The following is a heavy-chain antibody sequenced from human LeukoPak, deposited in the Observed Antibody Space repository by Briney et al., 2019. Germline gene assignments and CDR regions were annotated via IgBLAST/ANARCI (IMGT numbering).Heavy chain of an antibody. D-gene: IGHD3-22*01. Sequence: GGSLRLSCAASGFTFSSYSMNWVRQAPGKGLEWVSSISSSSSYIYYADSVKGRFTISRDNAKNSLYLQMNSLRAEDTAVYYCVRDYSDSLGAFDIWGQGTMVTVSS. CDR2: ISSSSSYI. CDR3: VRDYSDSLGAFDI. V-gene: IGHV3-21*01. CDR1: GFTFSSYS. J-gene: IGHJ3*02.